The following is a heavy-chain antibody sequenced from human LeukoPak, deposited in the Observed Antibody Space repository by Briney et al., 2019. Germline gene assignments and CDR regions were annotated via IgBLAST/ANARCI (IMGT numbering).Heavy chain of an antibody. CDR1: GGTFSSYA. Sequence: ASVKVSCKASGGTFSSYAISWVRQAPGQGLEWMGGIIPIFGTANYAQKFQGRVTITTDESTSTAYMELSSLRSEDTAVYYCASDSSSWYGAFDIWGQGTMVTVSS. J-gene: IGHJ3*02. CDR3: ASDSSSWYGAFDI. D-gene: IGHD6-13*01. CDR2: IIPIFGTA. V-gene: IGHV1-69*05.